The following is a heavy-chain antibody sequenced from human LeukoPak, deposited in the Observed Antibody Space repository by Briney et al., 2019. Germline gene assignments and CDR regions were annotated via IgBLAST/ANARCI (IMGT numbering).Heavy chain of an antibody. CDR1: GFTVSSNY. D-gene: IGHD5-24*01. CDR3: AKDSLRDGYHEPY. Sequence: GGSLRLSCAASGFTVSSNYMTWVRQAPGKGLEWVSFIYSGGSTHYADSVKGRFTISRDISKNTLFLQMNSLRAEDTAVYYCAKDSLRDGYHEPYWGQGTLVTVSS. J-gene: IGHJ4*02. CDR2: IYSGGST. V-gene: IGHV3-66*01.